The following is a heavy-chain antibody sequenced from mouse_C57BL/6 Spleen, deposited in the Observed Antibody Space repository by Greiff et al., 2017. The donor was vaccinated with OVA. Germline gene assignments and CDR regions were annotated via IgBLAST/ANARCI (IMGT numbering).Heavy chain of an antibody. D-gene: IGHD1-1*02. CDR3: VRQPGSYFYAMDY. V-gene: IGHV10-1*01. CDR1: GFSFNTYA. J-gene: IGHJ4*01. CDR2: IRSKSNNYAT. Sequence: EVKLVESGGGLVQPKGSLKLSCAASGFSFNTYAMNWVRQAPGKGLEWVARIRSKSNNYATYYADSVKDRFTISRDDSESMLYLQMNNLKTEDTAMYYCVRQPGSYFYAMDYWGQGTSVTVSS.